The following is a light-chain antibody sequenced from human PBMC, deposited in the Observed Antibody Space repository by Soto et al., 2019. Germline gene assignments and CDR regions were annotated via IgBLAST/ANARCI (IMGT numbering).Light chain of an antibody. J-gene: IGKJ1*01. CDR1: QSVSSY. Sequence: EIVLTQSPATLSLSPGERATLSCRASQSVSSYLAWYQQKPGQAPRLLIHDASNRATGIPARFSGSGSGTDFTLTISSLEPEDFAVYYCQQRAHWWTFGQGTKVEIK. CDR2: DAS. CDR3: QQRAHWWT. V-gene: IGKV3-11*01.